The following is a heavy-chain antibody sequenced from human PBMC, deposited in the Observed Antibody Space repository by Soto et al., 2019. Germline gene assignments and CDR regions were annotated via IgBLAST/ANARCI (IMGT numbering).Heavy chain of an antibody. CDR3: ARGEVAAAKPGFDY. J-gene: IGHJ4*02. CDR2: INHSGST. V-gene: IGHV4-34*01. Sequence: SETLSLTCAVYGGSFSGYYWSWIRQPPGKGLEWIGEINHSGSTNYNPSLKSRVAISVDTSKNQFSLKVSSVTAADTAVYYCARGEVAAAKPGFDYWGQGTLVTVSS. D-gene: IGHD6-13*01. CDR1: GGSFSGYY.